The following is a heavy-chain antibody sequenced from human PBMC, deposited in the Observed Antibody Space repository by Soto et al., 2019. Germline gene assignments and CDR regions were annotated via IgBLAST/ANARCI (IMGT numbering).Heavy chain of an antibody. Sequence: GGSLRLSCAASGFTFSSYTMNWVRQAPGKGLEWLPYIRLSGSGAYNTGSVKGRFTISRENAKNSLYLQMNSLTDEDTAVYYCVRDRRYAFDIWGQGAMVTVSS. V-gene: IGHV3-48*02. J-gene: IGHJ3*02. CDR2: IRLSGSGA. CDR3: VRDRRYAFDI. D-gene: IGHD3-3*01. CDR1: GFTFSSYT.